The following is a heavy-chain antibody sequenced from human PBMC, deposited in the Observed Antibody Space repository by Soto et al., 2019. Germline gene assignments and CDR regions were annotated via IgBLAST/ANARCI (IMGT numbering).Heavy chain of an antibody. J-gene: IGHJ2*01. CDR2: IIPILGIA. Sequence: QVQLVQSGAEVKKPGSSVKVSCKASGGTFSSYTISWVRQAPGQGLEWMGRIIPILGIANYAQKFQGRVTITADKXXSXPXXELSSLRSADTARYYCARDLGYCSSTSCRNWYFALWGRGTLVTVSS. CDR1: GGTFSSYT. CDR3: ARDLGYCSSTSCRNWYFAL. D-gene: IGHD2-2*01. V-gene: IGHV1-69*08.